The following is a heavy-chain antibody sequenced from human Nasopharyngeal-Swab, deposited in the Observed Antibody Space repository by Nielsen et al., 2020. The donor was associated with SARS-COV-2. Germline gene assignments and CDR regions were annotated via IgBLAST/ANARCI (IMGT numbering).Heavy chain of an antibody. CDR2: IIPIFGTA. CDR3: ARDPRSFNSGNDTSRWWFDP. V-gene: IGHV1-69*01. J-gene: IGHJ5*02. D-gene: IGHD1-26*01. CDR1: GGTFSSYA. Sequence: KISCKASGGTFSSYAISWVRQAPGQGLEWMGGIIPIFGTANYAQKFQGRVTITADESTSTAYMELSSLRSEDTAVYYCARDPRSFNSGNDTSRWWFDPWGQGTLVTVSS.